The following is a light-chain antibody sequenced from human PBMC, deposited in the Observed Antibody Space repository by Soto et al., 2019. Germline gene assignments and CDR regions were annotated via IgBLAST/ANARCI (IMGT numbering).Light chain of an antibody. J-gene: IGKJ1*01. CDR2: GAS. Sequence: EIVLTPSPGTLSLSPGERATLSCRASQSVSSSYLAWYQQTPGQAPRLLIYGASSRATGIPDRFSGSGSGTDFTLTISRLEPEDCAVYYCQQYGSSPPWTFGQGTKVELK. V-gene: IGKV3-20*01. CDR3: QQYGSSPPWT. CDR1: QSVSSSY.